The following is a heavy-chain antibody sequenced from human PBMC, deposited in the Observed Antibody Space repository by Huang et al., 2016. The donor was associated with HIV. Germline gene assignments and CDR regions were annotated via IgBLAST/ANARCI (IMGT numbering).Heavy chain of an antibody. D-gene: IGHD3-16*01. Sequence: QVQLVESGGGLVKPGGSLRLSCAASGFTFTDYYMTWIRQAPGRGLKGVEYISGSGSSKKYTDSVKGRFTSSRDNAKHSVYLQMNTLRAEDTAVYYCARDLDSLMSPDDYWGLGTLVTVSS. CDR1: GFTFTDYY. J-gene: IGHJ4*02. CDR2: ISGSGSSK. CDR3: ARDLDSLMSPDDY. V-gene: IGHV3-11*01.